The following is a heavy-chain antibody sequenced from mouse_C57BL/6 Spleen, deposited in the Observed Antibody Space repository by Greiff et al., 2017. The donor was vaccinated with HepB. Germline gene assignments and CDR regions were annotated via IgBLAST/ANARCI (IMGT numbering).Heavy chain of an antibody. D-gene: IGHD2-4*01. CDR3: TSNHYDIFAY. CDR2: IYPGNSDT. J-gene: IGHJ3*01. V-gene: IGHV1-5*01. Sequence: EVQLQQSGTVLARPGASVKMSCKTSGYTFTSYWMHWVKQRPGQGLEWIGAIYPGNSDTSYNQKFKGKAKLTAVTSASTAYMELSSLTNEDSAVYYCTSNHYDIFAYWGQGTLVTVSA. CDR1: GYTFTSYW.